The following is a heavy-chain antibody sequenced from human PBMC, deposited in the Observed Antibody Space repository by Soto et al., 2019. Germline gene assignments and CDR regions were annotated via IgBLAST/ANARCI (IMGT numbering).Heavy chain of an antibody. CDR2: ISGSGGST. Sequence: GVLRLSCAASGFTFSSYAMSWVRQAPGKGLEWVSAISGSGGSTYYADSVKGRFTISRDNSKNTLYLQMNSLRAEDTAVYYCAKDERTMVRGGTRYYYYYYGMDVWGQGTTVTVSS. CDR1: GFTFSSYA. CDR3: AKDERTMVRGGTRYYYYYYGMDV. J-gene: IGHJ6*02. V-gene: IGHV3-23*01. D-gene: IGHD3-10*01.